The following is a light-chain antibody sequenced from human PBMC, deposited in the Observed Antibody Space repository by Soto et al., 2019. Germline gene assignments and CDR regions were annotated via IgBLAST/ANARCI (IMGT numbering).Light chain of an antibody. V-gene: IGLV2-14*01. CDR2: EVS. J-gene: IGLJ1*01. CDR3: SSFTSSTLV. Sequence: QSALTQPASVSGSPGQSITISCTGTSSDVGAYNYVSWYQQHPGKAPKLMIYEVSNRPSGLSTRFSGSKSGNTASLTISGLQAEDEADYYCSSFTSSTLVFGTGTKLTV. CDR1: SSDVGAYNY.